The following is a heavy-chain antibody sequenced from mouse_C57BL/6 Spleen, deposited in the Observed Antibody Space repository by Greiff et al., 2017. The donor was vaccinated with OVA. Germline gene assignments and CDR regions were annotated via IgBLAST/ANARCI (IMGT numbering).Heavy chain of an antibody. Sequence: QVQLQQSDAELVKPGASVKISCKVSGYTFTDHTIHWLKQRPEQGLEWIGYIYPRDGSTKYNEKFKGKATLTADKSSSTACMQLNSLTSEDSAVYFCARHYYGSSPYYFDYWGQGTTLTVSS. CDR1: GYTFTDHT. CDR3: ARHYYGSSPYYFDY. CDR2: IYPRDGST. J-gene: IGHJ2*01. V-gene: IGHV1-78*01. D-gene: IGHD1-1*01.